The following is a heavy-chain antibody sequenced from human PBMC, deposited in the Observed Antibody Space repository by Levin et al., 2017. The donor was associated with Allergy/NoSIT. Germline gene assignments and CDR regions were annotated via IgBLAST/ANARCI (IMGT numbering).Heavy chain of an antibody. CDR2: VNSHGNKT. V-gene: IGHV3-74*03. CDR1: GFSFSTNW. D-gene: IGHD5-18*01. CDR3: ARLGYSYGSDY. J-gene: IGHJ4*02. Sequence: GGSLRLSCAVSGFSFSTNWMHWVRQVPGKGLVWVSRVNSHGNKTTYADSVRGRFTISRDNAKSTLYLQMNSLRAEDTAVYYCARLGYSYGSDYWGKGTLVTVSS.